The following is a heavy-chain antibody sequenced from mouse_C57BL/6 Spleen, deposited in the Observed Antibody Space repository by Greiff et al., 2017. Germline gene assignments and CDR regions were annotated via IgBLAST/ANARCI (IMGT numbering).Heavy chain of an antibody. J-gene: IGHJ1*03. CDR1: GFTFSSYA. CDR3: TRGGYYGYGYWYFDV. Sequence: EVKLVESGAGLVKPGGSLKLSCAASGFTFSSYAMSWVRQTPEKRLEWVAYISSGGDYIYYADTVKGPFTISRDNARNTLYLQMSSLKSEDTAMYYCTRGGYYGYGYWYFDVWGTGTTVTVSA. V-gene: IGHV5-9-1*02. CDR2: ISSGGDYI. D-gene: IGHD2-2*01.